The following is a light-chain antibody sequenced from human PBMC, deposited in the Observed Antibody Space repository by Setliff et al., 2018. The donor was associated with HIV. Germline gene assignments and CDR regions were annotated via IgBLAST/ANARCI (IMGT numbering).Light chain of an antibody. J-gene: IGLJ1*01. V-gene: IGLV2-14*01. CDR1: SSDVGAYNF. Sequence: QSVLTQPASVSGSPGQSITVSCTGTSSDVGAYNFVSWFQQYPGKAPKLMIYEVSNRPSGVSNRFSGSKSGNTASLTISGLQAEDEADYYCSSYTYISTPVFGSGTKV. CDR3: SSYTYISTPV. CDR2: EVS.